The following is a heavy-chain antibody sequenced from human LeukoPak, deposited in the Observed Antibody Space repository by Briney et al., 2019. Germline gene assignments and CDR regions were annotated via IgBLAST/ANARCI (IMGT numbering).Heavy chain of an antibody. CDR3: ALTYYFDRRGYSYFDY. Sequence: GGSLRLSCEVSGFSVDGNYMTWVRQVPGRGLEWVALIFSGDSTDYPDSVKGRFTISRDKSKNTLHLQMDSLRPEDTAMYYCALTYYFDRRGYSYFDYWGQGALGTVSS. CDR2: IFSGDST. J-gene: IGHJ4*02. D-gene: IGHD3-22*01. CDR1: GFSVDGNY. V-gene: IGHV3-53*01.